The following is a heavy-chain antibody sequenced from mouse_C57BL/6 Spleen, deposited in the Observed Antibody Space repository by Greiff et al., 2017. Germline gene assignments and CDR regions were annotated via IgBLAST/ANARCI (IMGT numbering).Heavy chain of an antibody. J-gene: IGHJ3*01. CDR2: IYPGSGNT. CDR3: AREVGDYYGSSYGFAY. CDR1: GYTFTDYY. D-gene: IGHD1-1*01. Sequence: VQLQESGPELVKPGASVKISCKASGYTFTDYYINWVKQRPGQGLEWIGWIYPGSGNTKYNEKFKGKATLTVDTSSSTAYMQLSSLTSEDSAVYFCAREVGDYYGSSYGFAYWGQGTLVTVSA. V-gene: IGHV1-84*01.